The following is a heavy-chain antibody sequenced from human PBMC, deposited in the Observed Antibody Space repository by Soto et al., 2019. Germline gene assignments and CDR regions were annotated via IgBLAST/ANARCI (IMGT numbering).Heavy chain of an antibody. CDR3: ARGGVSTRTFDY. CDR2: IYPSDSDT. V-gene: IGHV5-51*01. Sequence: GESLKISCKGSGYNFAGYWIAWVRQMPGKGLELMGIIYPSDSDTRYRPSFQGQVTISADKSISSAYLQWSSLRASDTAMYYCARGGVSTRTFDYWGQGTPVTVSA. CDR1: GYNFAGYW. J-gene: IGHJ4*02. D-gene: IGHD3-3*01.